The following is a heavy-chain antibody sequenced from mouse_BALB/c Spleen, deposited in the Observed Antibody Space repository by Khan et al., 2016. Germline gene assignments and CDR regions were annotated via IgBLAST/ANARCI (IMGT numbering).Heavy chain of an antibody. D-gene: IGHD1-1*01. CDR1: GDSITSCY. V-gene: IGHV3-8*02. CDR2: ISHSGST. Sequence: EVQLQESGPSLVKPSQTLSLTCSVSGDSITSCYWNWIRQSPGNKLEYMGYISHSGSTNYNPSLKSRISITRDTSKNQYYLQLNYVTTEDTATYYCAESDGSTYVRVKDNWGQGTSVTVSS. CDR3: AESDGSTYVRVKDN. J-gene: IGHJ4*01.